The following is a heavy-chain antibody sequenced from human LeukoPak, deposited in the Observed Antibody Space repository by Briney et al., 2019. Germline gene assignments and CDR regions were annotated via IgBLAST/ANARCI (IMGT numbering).Heavy chain of an antibody. J-gene: IGHJ6*03. V-gene: IGHV3-7*01. CDR1: GFPFSSYW. CDR3: ARRSGVRVTYYYYYFYMDV. Sequence: PGGSLRLSCAASGFPFSSYWMSGVRQAPGKGREWVANINQDGGEKYYVDSVKGRFTISRDNAKKSLYLQMNSLRAEDTAVYYCARRSGVRVTYYYYYFYMDVWGKGTTVTVSS. CDR2: INQDGGEK. D-gene: IGHD3-10*01.